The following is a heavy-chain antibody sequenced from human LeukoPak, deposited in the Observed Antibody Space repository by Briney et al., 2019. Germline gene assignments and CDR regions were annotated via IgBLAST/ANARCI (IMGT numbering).Heavy chain of an antibody. V-gene: IGHV3-30*04. CDR3: ARDRLELHYYFDY. J-gene: IGHJ4*02. CDR2: ISYDGSNK. D-gene: IGHD1-7*01. CDR1: GFTFSSYA. Sequence: GGSLRLSCAASGFTFSSYAMHWVRQAPGKGLEWVAVISYDGSNKYYADSVKGRFTISRDNSKNTLYLQMNSLRAEDTAVYYCARDRLELHYYFDYWGQGTLVTVSS.